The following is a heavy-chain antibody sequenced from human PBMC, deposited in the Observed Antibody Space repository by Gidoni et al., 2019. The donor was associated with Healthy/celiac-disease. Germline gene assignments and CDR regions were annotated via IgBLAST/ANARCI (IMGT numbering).Heavy chain of an antibody. V-gene: IGHV4-34*01. D-gene: IGHD6-13*01. Sequence: QVPLQQWGAGLLKPSATLSLTCAVYGGSFSGYYWSWIRQPPGKGLEWIGESNHSGSPNYNPSLKSRVTISVDTSKNQFSLKLSSVTAADTAVYYCARVARNSSSSWSARTFDYWGQGTLVTVSS. J-gene: IGHJ4*02. CDR3: ARVARNSSSSWSARTFDY. CDR1: GGSFSGYY. CDR2: SNHSGSP.